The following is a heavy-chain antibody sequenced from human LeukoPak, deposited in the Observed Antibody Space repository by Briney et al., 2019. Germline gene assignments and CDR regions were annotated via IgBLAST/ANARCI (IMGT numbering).Heavy chain of an antibody. CDR1: GGSINSSSYY. CDR2: IYYSGST. Sequence: PSETLSLTCTVSGGSINSSSYYWGWIRQPPGKGLEWIGSIYYSGSTYYNPSLKSRVTISVDTSKNQFSLKLSSVTAADTAVYYCARLEVGDIVVVPAAETYYFDYWGQGTLVTVSS. J-gene: IGHJ4*02. D-gene: IGHD2-2*01. CDR3: ARLEVGDIVVVPAAETYYFDY. V-gene: IGHV4-39*01.